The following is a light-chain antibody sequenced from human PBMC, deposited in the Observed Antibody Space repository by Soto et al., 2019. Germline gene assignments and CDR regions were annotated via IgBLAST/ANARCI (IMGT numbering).Light chain of an antibody. CDR2: DAS. CDR3: QHYNNRPPLT. V-gene: IGKV3-15*01. CDR1: QSVRTN. J-gene: IGKJ1*01. Sequence: EIVMTQSPATLSVSPGERATLSCRASQSVRTNFAWYQQKPGQAPRLLIYDASIRATGIPARFSGSGSGTEFTLTISSLQSEDFAVYYCQHYNNRPPLTFGQGTKVEIK.